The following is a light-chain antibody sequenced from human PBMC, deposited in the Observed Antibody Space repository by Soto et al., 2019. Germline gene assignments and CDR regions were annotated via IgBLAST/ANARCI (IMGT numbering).Light chain of an antibody. CDR1: QSISTY. Sequence: EIVLTQSPATLSLSPGERATLSCRASQSISTYLAWYQQKPGQAPRLLIYDASNTATDIPARFSGSGSGTDFTLTISSLEPEDLAVYYCQQRSNWPRTFGQGTKVEIK. J-gene: IGKJ1*01. CDR2: DAS. V-gene: IGKV3-11*01. CDR3: QQRSNWPRT.